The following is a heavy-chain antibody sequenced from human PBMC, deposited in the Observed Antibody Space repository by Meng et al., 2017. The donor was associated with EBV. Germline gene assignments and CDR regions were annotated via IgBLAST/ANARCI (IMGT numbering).Heavy chain of an antibody. CDR1: GGPFRYYA. CDR2: FPPRLGAP. J-gene: IGHJ4*02. V-gene: IGHV1-69*01. D-gene: IGHD3-10*01. CDR3: ASESGRGYTPDY. Sequence: QVELVESAAEVKKPGSSVKVSCKTSGGPFRYYAISWVRQAPGQGLEWLGGFPPRLGAPNYAQKFHGRVKITADESTSTHYMDLSSLRSEDTAIYYCASESGRGYTPDYWGQGTLVTVSS.